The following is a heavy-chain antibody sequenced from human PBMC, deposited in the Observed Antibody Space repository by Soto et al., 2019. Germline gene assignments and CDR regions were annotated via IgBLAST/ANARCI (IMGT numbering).Heavy chain of an antibody. V-gene: IGHV3-23*01. CDR1: GFTFSSYA. CDR2: ISGSGGST. D-gene: IGHD3-10*01. CDR3: ANTLAYFRFGEFDAFDI. J-gene: IGHJ3*02. Sequence: GGSLRLSCAASGFTFSSYAMSWVRQAPGKGLEWVSAISGSGGSTYYADSVKGRFTISRDNSKNTLYLQMNSLRAEDTAVYYCANTLAYFRFGEFDAFDIWGQGTMVTVSS.